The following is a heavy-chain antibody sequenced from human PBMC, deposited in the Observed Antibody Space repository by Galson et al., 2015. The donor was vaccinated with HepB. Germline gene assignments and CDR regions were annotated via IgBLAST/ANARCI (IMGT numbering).Heavy chain of an antibody. CDR1: GFAFSRYA. V-gene: IGHV3-23*01. CDR2: ISGSDDST. Sequence: SLRLSCAASGFAFSRYAMSWVRQAPGKGLEWVSAISGSDDSTYFADSGKGRFTISRDNSKNTLYLQMNSLRAEDTAVYFCARQAYAPFFEDWGQGTLVTVSS. J-gene: IGHJ4*02. CDR3: ARQAYAPFFED. D-gene: IGHD4-17*01.